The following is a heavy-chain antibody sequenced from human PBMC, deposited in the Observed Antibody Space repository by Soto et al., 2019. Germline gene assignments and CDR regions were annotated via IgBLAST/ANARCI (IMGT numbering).Heavy chain of an antibody. CDR1: GFTFSSYE. V-gene: IGHV3-48*03. D-gene: IGHD2-15*01. Sequence: PGGSLRLSCAASGFTFSSYEMNWVRQAPGKGLEWVSYISSSGSTIYYADSVKGRFTISRDNAKNSLYLQMNSLGAEDTAVYYCAASVVKDAYNWFDPWGQGTLVTVSS. J-gene: IGHJ5*02. CDR3: AASVVKDAYNWFDP. CDR2: ISSSGSTI.